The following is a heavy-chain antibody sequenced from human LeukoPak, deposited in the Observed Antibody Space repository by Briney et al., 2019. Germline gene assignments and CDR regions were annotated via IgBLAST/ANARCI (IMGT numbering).Heavy chain of an antibody. D-gene: IGHD4-17*01. CDR1: GYSFTSYW. Sequence: KDGESLKISCKGSGYSFTSYWIGWVRQMPGKGLEWMGNIYPGDSDTRYSPSFQGQVTISADKSISTAYLQWSSLKASDTAMYYCARHPNDYGDYHLDYWGQGTLVTVSS. V-gene: IGHV5-51*01. CDR3: ARHPNDYGDYHLDY. CDR2: IYPGDSDT. J-gene: IGHJ4*02.